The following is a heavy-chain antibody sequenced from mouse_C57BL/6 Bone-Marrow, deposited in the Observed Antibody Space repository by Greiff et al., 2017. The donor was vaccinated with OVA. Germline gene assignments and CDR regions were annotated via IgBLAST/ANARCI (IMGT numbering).Heavy chain of an antibody. V-gene: IGHV1-81*01. D-gene: IGHD4-1*01. J-gene: IGHJ2*01. Sequence: VQLQQSGAELARPGASVKLSCKASGYTFTSYGISWVKQRTGQGLEWIGEVYPRSGNTYYNEKFKGKATLTADKSSSTAYMELRSLTSEDSAVYFCARGGRKLGDDYWGQGTTLTVSS. CDR1: GYTFTSYG. CDR3: ARGGRKLGDDY. CDR2: VYPRSGNT.